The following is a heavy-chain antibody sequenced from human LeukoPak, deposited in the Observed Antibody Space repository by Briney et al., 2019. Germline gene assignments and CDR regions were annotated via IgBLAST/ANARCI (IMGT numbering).Heavy chain of an antibody. CDR2: IYYSGST. CDR1: GGSISSSSYY. V-gene: IGHV4-39*01. Sequence: SETLSLTCTVSGGSISSSSYYWGWIRQPPGKGLEWIGSIYYSGSTYYNPSLKSRVTISVDTSKNQFSLKLSSVTAADTAVYYCARQTTVTTLYYYGMDVWGQGTTVTVSS. D-gene: IGHD4-17*01. J-gene: IGHJ6*02. CDR3: ARQTTVTTLYYYGMDV.